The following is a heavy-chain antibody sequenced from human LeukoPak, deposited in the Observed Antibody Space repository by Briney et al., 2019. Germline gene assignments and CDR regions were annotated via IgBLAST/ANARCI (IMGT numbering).Heavy chain of an antibody. D-gene: IGHD2-2*01. CDR3: ARRVVVPAAPYYFDY. Sequence: GGSLRLSCAASGFIFSSYWMHWVRQAPGKGLVWVSRINSDGSSTSYADSVKGRFTISRDNAKNTLYPQMNSLRAEDTAVYYCARRVVVPAAPYYFDYWGQGTLVTVSS. J-gene: IGHJ4*02. CDR2: INSDGSST. V-gene: IGHV3-74*01. CDR1: GFIFSSYW.